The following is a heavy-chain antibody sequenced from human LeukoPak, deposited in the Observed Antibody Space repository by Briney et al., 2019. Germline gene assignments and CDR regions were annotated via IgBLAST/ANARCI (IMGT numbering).Heavy chain of an antibody. CDR1: GFTFSSYA. J-gene: IGHJ3*02. CDR3: AKPLRVVVPAAMSDAFDI. CDR2: ISGSGGST. Sequence: PGGSLRLSCAASGFTFSSYAMSWVRQAPGKGLEWVSAISGSGGSTYYADSVKGRFTISRDNSKNTLYLQMNSLRAEDTAVYYCAKPLRVVVPAAMSDAFDIWGQGTMVTVSS. V-gene: IGHV3-23*01. D-gene: IGHD2-2*01.